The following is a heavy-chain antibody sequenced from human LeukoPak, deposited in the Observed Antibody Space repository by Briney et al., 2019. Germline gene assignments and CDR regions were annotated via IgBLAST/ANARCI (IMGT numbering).Heavy chain of an antibody. CDR3: ARGDVWGSYRWPFDY. CDR2: INHSGSS. V-gene: IGHV4-34*01. CDR1: GGSLSGYY. D-gene: IGHD3-16*02. Sequence: SETLSLTCAVYGGSLSGYYWSWIRQPPGKGLEWIGEINHSGSSNYNPSLKSRVAISVDTSKNQFSLKLSSVTAADTAVYYCARGDVWGSYRWPFDYWGQGALVTVSS. J-gene: IGHJ4*02.